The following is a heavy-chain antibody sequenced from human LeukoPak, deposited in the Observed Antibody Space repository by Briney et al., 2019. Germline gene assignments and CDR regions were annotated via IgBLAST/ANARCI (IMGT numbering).Heavy chain of an antibody. D-gene: IGHD6-19*01. CDR2: IYSGGST. Sequence: QSGGSLRLSCATSGFTVSSNYMSWVRQAPGKGLEWASVIYSGGSTYYADSVKGRFTISRDNSENTLYLQMNSLRAEDTAVYYCARRYITGWHFDYWGQGTLVTVSS. V-gene: IGHV3-66*01. CDR1: GFTVSSNY. J-gene: IGHJ4*02. CDR3: ARRYITGWHFDY.